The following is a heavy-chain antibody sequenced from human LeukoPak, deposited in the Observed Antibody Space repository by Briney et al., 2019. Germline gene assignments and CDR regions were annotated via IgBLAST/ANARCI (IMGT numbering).Heavy chain of an antibody. CDR3: AKEIVYSSGWYDPPSGFDY. CDR1: GFTFSSYA. Sequence: QTGGSLRLSCAASGFTFSSYAMSWVRQAPGKGLEWVSAISGSGGSTYYADSVKGRFTISRDNSKNTLYLQMNSLRAEDTAVYYCAKEIVYSSGWYDPPSGFDYWGQGTLVTVSS. CDR2: ISGSGGST. D-gene: IGHD6-19*01. J-gene: IGHJ4*02. V-gene: IGHV3-23*01.